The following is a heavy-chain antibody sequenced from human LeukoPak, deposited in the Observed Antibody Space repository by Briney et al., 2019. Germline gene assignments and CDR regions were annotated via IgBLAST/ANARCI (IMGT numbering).Heavy chain of an antibody. D-gene: IGHD6-19*01. V-gene: IGHV3-23*01. J-gene: IGHJ4*02. CDR1: GFPFSSYA. CDR3: ARGFLGGTDQYFDS. CDR2: IGGGGPTT. Sequence: GGSLRLSCAASGFPFSSYAMTWVRQAPGKGLEWVSTIGGGGPTTDYADSVKDRFTISRDNSKNTLYLQMNSLRAEDTAVYFCARGFLGGTDQYFDSWGQGTLVTVSS.